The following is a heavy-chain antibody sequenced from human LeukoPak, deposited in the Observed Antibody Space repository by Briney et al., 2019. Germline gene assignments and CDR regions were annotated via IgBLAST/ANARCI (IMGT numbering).Heavy chain of an antibody. Sequence: GGSLRLACAASAFTFSIFAMTWVRQVPGKGLEWVSAISADGADTYYADSVKGRFTISRDNSKNTLYLQTFNLRAEDTAVYFCASAEGDSWGQGTLVTVSS. J-gene: IGHJ5*01. CDR2: ISADGADT. CDR1: AFTFSIFA. CDR3: ASAEGDS. V-gene: IGHV3-23*01.